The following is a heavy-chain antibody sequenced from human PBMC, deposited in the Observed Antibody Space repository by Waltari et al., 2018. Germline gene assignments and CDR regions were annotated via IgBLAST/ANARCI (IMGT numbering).Heavy chain of an antibody. D-gene: IGHD3-10*01. Sequence: EVQLVESGGGLVQPGGSLRLSCAASGFTFSSYWMSWVRQAPGKGLEWVANIKQDGSEKYYVASVKGRFTISRDNAKNSLYLQMNSLRAEDTAVYYCARVDYGSGSYFFDYWGQGTLVTVSS. CDR2: IKQDGSEK. V-gene: IGHV3-7*01. J-gene: IGHJ4*02. CDR1: GFTFSSYW. CDR3: ARVDYGSGSYFFDY.